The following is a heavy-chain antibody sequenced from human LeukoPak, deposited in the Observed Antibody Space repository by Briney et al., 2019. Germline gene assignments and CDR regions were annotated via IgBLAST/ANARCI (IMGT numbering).Heavy chain of an antibody. D-gene: IGHD4-11*01. J-gene: IGHJ4*02. V-gene: IGHV4-61*10. CDR3: ARGATTVTPNDY. CDR1: GGSINSDSDY. Sequence: SETLSLTCSVSGGSINSDSDYWSWIRQPAGKGLEWIGSIYHSGSTYYNPSLKSRVSMSVDLSKNQFSPKLNFVTAADTAVYYCARGATTVTPNDYWGQGTLVTVSS. CDR2: IYHSGST.